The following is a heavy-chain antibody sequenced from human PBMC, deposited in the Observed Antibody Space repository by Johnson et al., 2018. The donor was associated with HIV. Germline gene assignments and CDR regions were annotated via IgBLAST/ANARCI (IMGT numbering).Heavy chain of an antibody. CDR2: ISWNSGSI. J-gene: IGHJ3*02. D-gene: IGHD1-26*01. CDR1: GFTFDDYA. Sequence: QLVESGGGLVQPGRSLRLSCAASGFTFDDYAMHWVRQAPGKGLEWVSGISWNSGSIGYADSVKGRFTISRDNAKNSLYLQMNSLRAEDTALYYCAREREWELRLDAFDIWGQGRMVTVSS. CDR3: AREREWELRLDAFDI. V-gene: IGHV3-9*01.